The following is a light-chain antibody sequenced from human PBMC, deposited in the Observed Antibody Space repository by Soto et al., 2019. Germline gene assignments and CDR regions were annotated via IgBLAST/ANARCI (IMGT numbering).Light chain of an antibody. CDR1: QGIRNE. V-gene: IGKV1-6*01. CDR3: QQYNNWPYT. Sequence: AIQMTQSPSSLSASVGDRVTITCRASQGIRNELGWYQQKPGEAPKLLIYAASSLQSGVPLRFSGSGSGTDFTLTINSLQSEDFAVYYCQQYNNWPYTFGQGTKLEIK. J-gene: IGKJ2*01. CDR2: AAS.